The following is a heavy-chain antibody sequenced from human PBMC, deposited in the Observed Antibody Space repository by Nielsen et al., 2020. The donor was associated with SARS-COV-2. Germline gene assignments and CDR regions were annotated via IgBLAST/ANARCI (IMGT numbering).Heavy chain of an antibody. V-gene: IGHV3-23*01. CDR3: ARDLIVGAFVY. D-gene: IGHD1-26*01. Sequence: GGPLRLSCAASGFTFKNYAMSWVRQAPGKGLEWVSAISGSGEKTYYTDAVKGRFTISRDNSKNTLYLQMNSLRAEDTAVYYCARDLIVGAFVYWGQGTLVTVSS. J-gene: IGHJ4*02. CDR1: GFTFKNYA. CDR2: ISGSGEKT.